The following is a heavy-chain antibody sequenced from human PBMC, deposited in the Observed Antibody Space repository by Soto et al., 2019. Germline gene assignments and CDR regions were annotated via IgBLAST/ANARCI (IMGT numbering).Heavy chain of an antibody. D-gene: IGHD6-6*01. V-gene: IGHV3-21*01. CDR1: GFAFSSFS. CDR3: ARDCGEQLVRRGFYCYYMDL. CDR2: ISSGGSSM. J-gene: IGHJ6*03. Sequence: EVQLVESGGGLVKPGGSLRLSCAASGFAFSSFSMNWVRQAPGKGLEWVAFISSGGSSMYYADSVKGRFSISRDNAKNTLILQVNSLRAEDTAVYYCARDCGEQLVRRGFYCYYMDLWGTGTTVTVAS.